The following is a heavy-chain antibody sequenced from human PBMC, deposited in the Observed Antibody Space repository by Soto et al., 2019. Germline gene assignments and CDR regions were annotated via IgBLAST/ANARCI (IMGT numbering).Heavy chain of an antibody. J-gene: IGHJ2*01. V-gene: IGHV1-18*01. CDR2: ISGYNGDK. CDR1: GYSFTNYG. Sequence: QDQLVQSGAEVKKPGASVTVSCKASGYSFTNYGMSWVRQAPGHGLECMGWISGYNGDKHHAQNFQCRVTMTTDTLTKTAYMQVRSLRSDDTAVYYCARCYCSVGSCFSWWHFALWGRGSLVTVAS. D-gene: IGHD2-15*01. CDR3: ARCYCSVGSCFSWWHFAL.